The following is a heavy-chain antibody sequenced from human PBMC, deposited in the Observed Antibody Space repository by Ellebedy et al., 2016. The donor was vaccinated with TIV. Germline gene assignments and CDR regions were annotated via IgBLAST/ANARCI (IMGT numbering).Heavy chain of an antibody. V-gene: IGHV3-30*18. Sequence: PGGSLRLSCAASGFSFSSQWISWVLQAPGKGPELVAVISFDGSTPYYSDFVQGRFNISRDNPKSTLYLEMNNLRIEDTAMYYCAKAKGYSGSYPHDVWGRGTLVTVSS. CDR1: GFSFSSQW. J-gene: IGHJ4*02. CDR2: ISFDGSTP. D-gene: IGHD1-26*01. CDR3: AKAKGYSGSYPHDV.